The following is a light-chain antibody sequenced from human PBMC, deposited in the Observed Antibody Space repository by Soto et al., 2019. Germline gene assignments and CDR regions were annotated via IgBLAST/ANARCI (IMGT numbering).Light chain of an antibody. CDR2: DVS. CDR1: QSINTW. V-gene: IGKV1-5*01. CDR3: QQYQTYSRT. J-gene: IGKJ1*01. Sequence: DIQMTQSPSTVSASVGDRITITCRARQSINTWLAWYRQRPGEAPQLLIYDVSTLAMGVPSRFSGSGSGTDFTLSISRLQPDDFATFYCQQYQTYSRTFGQGTKVEVK.